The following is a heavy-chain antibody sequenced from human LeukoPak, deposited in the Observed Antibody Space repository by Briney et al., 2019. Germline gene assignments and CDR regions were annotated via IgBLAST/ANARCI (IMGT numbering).Heavy chain of an antibody. D-gene: IGHD5-18*01. CDR1: GFTFSSYG. CDR3: AKGRGYSYGGSVLDY. CDR2: ISYDGSNK. Sequence: GGSLRLSCAASGFTFSSYGMHWVRQAPGKGLEWVAVISYDGSNKYYADSVKGRFTISRDNSKNTLYLQMNSLRAEDTAVYYCAKGRGYSYGGSVLDYWGQGTLVTVSS. J-gene: IGHJ4*02. V-gene: IGHV3-30*18.